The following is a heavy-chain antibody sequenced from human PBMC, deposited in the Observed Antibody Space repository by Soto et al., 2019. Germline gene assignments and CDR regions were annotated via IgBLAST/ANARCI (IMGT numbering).Heavy chain of an antibody. CDR1: GFTFSSYA. CDR2: ISGSGGST. Sequence: LSLTCAASGFTFSSYAMSWVRQAPGKGLEWVSAISGSGGSTYYADSVKGRFTISRDNSKNTLYLQMNSLRAEDTAVYYCARKIEGYYYMDVWGKGTTVTVSS. V-gene: IGHV3-23*01. J-gene: IGHJ6*03. CDR3: ARKIEGYYYMDV.